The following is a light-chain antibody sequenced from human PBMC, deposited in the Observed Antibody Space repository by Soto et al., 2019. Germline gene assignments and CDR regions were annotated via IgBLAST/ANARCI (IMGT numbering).Light chain of an antibody. CDR1: QSVDSNY. Sequence: IVLTQSPGTLSLSPGERATLSCRASQSVDSNYLAWYQQKPGQAPRLLIYGASRRATGIPDRFGGGGSGTDFTLTISRLEPEDFAVYYCQQYSSGMFGQGTKVEIK. V-gene: IGKV3-20*01. CDR2: GAS. CDR3: QQYSSGM. J-gene: IGKJ1*01.